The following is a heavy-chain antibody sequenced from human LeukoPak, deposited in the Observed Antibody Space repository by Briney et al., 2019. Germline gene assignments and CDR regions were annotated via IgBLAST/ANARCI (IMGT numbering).Heavy chain of an antibody. V-gene: IGHV1-2*04. D-gene: IGHD4-17*01. CDR2: INPNSGGT. CDR3: ARVRGVTTLGY. J-gene: IGHJ4*02. Sequence: ASVKVSCKASGYTFTGYYMHWVRQAPGQGLEWMGWINPNSGGTNYAQRFQGWVTMTRDTSISTAYMELSRLRSDDTAVYYCARVRGVTTLGYWGQGTLVTVSS. CDR1: GYTFTGYY.